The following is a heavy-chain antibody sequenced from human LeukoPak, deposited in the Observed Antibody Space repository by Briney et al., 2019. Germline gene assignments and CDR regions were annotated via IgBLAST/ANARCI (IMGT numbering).Heavy chain of an antibody. CDR3: ARPRRGMLRGDYFDS. CDR2: IYPAASDT. Sequence: GESLKISCKGSGYSFTRYWIGWVRQMPGKGLEWMGIIYPAASDTRYSPSFQGQVTISADESISTAYLQWSSLKASDTAMYYCARPRRGMLRGDYFDSWGQGTLVTVSS. D-gene: IGHD3-10*01. J-gene: IGHJ4*02. V-gene: IGHV5-51*01. CDR1: GYSFTRYW.